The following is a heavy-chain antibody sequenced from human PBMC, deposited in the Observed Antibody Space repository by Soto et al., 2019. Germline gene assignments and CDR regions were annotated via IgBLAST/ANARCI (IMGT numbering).Heavy chain of an antibody. CDR3: ARDGALGENYYYYGMDV. Sequence: ASVKVSCKVSGYTLTELSMHWVRQAPGKGLEWMGGFDPEDGETIYAQKFQGRVTMTEDTSTGTAYMELRSLRSDDTAVYYCARDGALGENYYYYGMDVWGQGATVTVSS. V-gene: IGHV1-24*01. CDR1: GYTLTELS. J-gene: IGHJ6*02. D-gene: IGHD3-16*01. CDR2: FDPEDGET.